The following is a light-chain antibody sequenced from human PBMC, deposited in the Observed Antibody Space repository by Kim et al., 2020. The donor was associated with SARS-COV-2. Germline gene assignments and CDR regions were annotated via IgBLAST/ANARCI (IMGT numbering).Light chain of an antibody. CDR2: AAS. CDR1: PDISTH. CDR3: QKYNSAPFT. V-gene: IGKV1-27*01. Sequence: ATVGNKVTISCRPSPDISTHLAWYQQKPGKVPNLLIYAASTLQSGVPSRCSGSGSGTDFTLTIDSLQPEDIATYYCQKYNSAPFTFGGGTKVDIK. J-gene: IGKJ4*01.